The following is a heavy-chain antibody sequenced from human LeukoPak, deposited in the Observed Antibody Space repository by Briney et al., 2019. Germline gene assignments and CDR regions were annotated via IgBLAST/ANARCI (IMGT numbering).Heavy chain of an antibody. Sequence: GGSLRLSCAASGFSFSSYAMRWVRQAPGTGLEWVSAISGSGADTYYADSVKGRFTISRDNTKDTLYLQINTLRAEDTAVYYCAKRPSTYCFDGGCYFNYWGQGTLVTVSS. D-gene: IGHD2-21*01. CDR2: ISGSGADT. CDR3: AKRPSTYCFDGGCYFNY. V-gene: IGHV3-23*01. CDR1: GFSFSSYA. J-gene: IGHJ4*02.